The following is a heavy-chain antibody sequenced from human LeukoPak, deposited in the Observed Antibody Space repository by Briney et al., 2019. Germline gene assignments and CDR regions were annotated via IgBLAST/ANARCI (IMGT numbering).Heavy chain of an antibody. Sequence: SETLSLTCTVSGGSISSYYWSWIRQPPGKRLEWMGYIYSSGSTNYNPSLKSRVTISVDTSKNQFSLKLSSVTAADTAVYFCARHFRYGRNYGVDYWGQGRPVTVSS. J-gene: IGHJ4*02. V-gene: IGHV4-59*08. CDR2: IYSSGST. CDR1: GGSISSYY. D-gene: IGHD1-26*01. CDR3: ARHFRYGRNYGVDY.